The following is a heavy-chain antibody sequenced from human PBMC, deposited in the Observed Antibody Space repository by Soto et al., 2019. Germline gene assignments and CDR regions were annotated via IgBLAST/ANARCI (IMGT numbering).Heavy chain of an antibody. Sequence: QAQLVESGGGVVQPGRSLRLSCAASGFTFSSYGMHWVRQAPGKGLEWVAVISYDGSNKYYADSVKGRFTISRDNSKNTLYLQMNSLRAEDTAVYYCAKDYGYCSGGSCYSSGWFDPWGQGTLVTVSS. CDR1: GFTFSSYG. D-gene: IGHD2-15*01. CDR2: ISYDGSNK. V-gene: IGHV3-30*18. J-gene: IGHJ5*02. CDR3: AKDYGYCSGGSCYSSGWFDP.